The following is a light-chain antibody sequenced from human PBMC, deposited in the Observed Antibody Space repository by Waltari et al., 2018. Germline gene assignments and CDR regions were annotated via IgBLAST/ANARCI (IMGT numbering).Light chain of an antibody. CDR3: SSYAGSNNLGV. V-gene: IGLV2-8*01. J-gene: IGLJ1*01. Sequence: QSALTQPPSASGSPGQSVTISCTGTSSDVGGCNYVSRYQPHPGKAPNLMIYGVSKRPSGVPVRFSGSKSGTTASLTVSGLQAEDEADYYCSSYAGSNNLGVFGTGTKVTVL. CDR1: SSDVGGCNY. CDR2: GVS.